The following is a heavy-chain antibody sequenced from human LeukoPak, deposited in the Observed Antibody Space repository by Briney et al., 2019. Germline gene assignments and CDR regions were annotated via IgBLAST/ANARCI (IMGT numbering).Heavy chain of an antibody. CDR1: GFTLSGYW. CDR2: IKQDGTEK. CDR3: ARDRHSTSGNDY. V-gene: IGHV3-7*05. Sequence: GGSLRLSCAASGFTLSGYWMNWVRQSPGKGLEWVANIKQDGTEKYYVDSVKGRFTISRDNAKNSLYLQMNNLRAEDTAVYYCARDRHSTSGNDYWGQGTLVTVSS. D-gene: IGHD1-26*01. J-gene: IGHJ4*02.